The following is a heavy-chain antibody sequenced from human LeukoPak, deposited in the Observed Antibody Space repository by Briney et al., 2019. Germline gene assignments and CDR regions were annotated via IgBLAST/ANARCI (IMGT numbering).Heavy chain of an antibody. CDR2: NSWNSGSI. CDR1: GFTFDDYA. D-gene: IGHD6-13*01. V-gene: IGHV3-9*01. J-gene: IGHJ4*02. CDR3: AKGSRSSRGSFDY. Sequence: GRSLRLSCAASGFTFDDYAMHWVRQAPGKGLEWVSGNSWNSGSIGYADSVKGRFTISRDNAKNSLYLQMNSLRAEDTALYYCAKGSRSSRGSFDYWGQGTLVTVSS.